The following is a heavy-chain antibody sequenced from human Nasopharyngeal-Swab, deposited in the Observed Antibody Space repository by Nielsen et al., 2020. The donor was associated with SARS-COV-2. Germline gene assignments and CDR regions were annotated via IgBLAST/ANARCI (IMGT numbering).Heavy chain of an antibody. CDR2: IFSNDEK. D-gene: IGHD3-9*01. V-gene: IGHV2-26*01. J-gene: IGHJ6*03. CDR3: ARMKFDWLSLYYYYMDV. CDR1: GFSLSNARMG. Sequence: SGPTLVKPTETLTLTCTVSGFSLSNARMGVNWIRQPPGKALEWLAHIFSNDEKSYSTSLKSRLTISKDTSKSQVVLTMTNMDPVDTATYYCARMKFDWLSLYYYYMDVWGKGTTVTVSS.